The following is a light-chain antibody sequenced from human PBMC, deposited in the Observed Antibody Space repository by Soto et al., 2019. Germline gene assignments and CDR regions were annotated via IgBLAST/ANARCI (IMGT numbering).Light chain of an antibody. J-gene: IGLJ1*01. Sequence: QSALTQPRSVSGSPGQSVTVSCTGTNNDVGGYDYVSWYQHHPGTTPKLMIYDVSKRPSGVPDRFSGSKSGNTASLTISGLQAEDEADYYCCSYAGSPRVFGTGTKVTVL. CDR2: DVS. V-gene: IGLV2-11*01. CDR3: CSYAGSPRV. CDR1: NNDVGGYDY.